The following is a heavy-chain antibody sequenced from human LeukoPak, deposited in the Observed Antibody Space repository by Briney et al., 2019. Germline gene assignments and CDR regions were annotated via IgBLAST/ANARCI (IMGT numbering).Heavy chain of an antibody. CDR2: INPGYSAT. J-gene: IGHJ4*02. Sequence: RGESLKISCEASGYSFTNYWIAWVRPMPGKGLEWMGIINPGYSATIYSPSFQGQVTISAEKSISTAYLQWSSLKASDTAMYYCARQLKYCSGDSCYHDYFDYWGQGTLVTVSS. D-gene: IGHD2-15*01. CDR3: ARQLKYCSGDSCYHDYFDY. V-gene: IGHV5-51*01. CDR1: GYSFTNYW.